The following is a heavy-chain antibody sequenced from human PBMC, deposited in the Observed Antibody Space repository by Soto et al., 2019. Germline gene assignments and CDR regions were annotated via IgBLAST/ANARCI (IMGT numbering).Heavy chain of an antibody. J-gene: IGHJ4*02. D-gene: IGHD6-19*01. CDR2: INSDGSST. CDR1: GFTFSNYW. CDR3: ARDPAPIGWYDY. V-gene: IGHV3-74*01. Sequence: PGGSLRLSCAASGFTFSNYWMHWVRQVPGKGLVWVSRINSDGSSTTYADSVKGRFTISRDNAKNTLYLQMNSLRAEDTAVYYCARDPAPIGWYDYWGPGTLVTVSS.